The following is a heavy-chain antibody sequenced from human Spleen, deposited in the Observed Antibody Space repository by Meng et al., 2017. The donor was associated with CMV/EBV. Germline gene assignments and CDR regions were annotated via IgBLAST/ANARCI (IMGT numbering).Heavy chain of an antibody. CDR1: GSSLGSSYC. CDR2: IYYSGNT. CDR3: ARPHRNNWARDAFDI. D-gene: IGHD1-1*01. V-gene: IGHV4-39*07. Sequence: GSSLGSSYCWVGRRHPPGKGLVWIVIIYYSGNTYYTPSLESRVTISVDTSKNQFSLKLTSVTVADSAVYYCARPHRNNWARDAFDIWGQGTMVTVSS. J-gene: IGHJ3*02.